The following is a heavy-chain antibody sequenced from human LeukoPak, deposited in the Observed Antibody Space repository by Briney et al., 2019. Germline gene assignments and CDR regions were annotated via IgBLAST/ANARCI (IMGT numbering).Heavy chain of an antibody. V-gene: IGHV4-39*01. CDR1: GGSISSSSYY. Sequence: SETLSLTCTVSGGSISSSSYYWGWIRQPPGKGLEWIGSIYYSGSTYYNPSLKSRVTISVDTSKNQFSLKLSSVTAADTAVYYCARHTQDSSGWYPYYYYYGMDVWGQGTTATVSS. D-gene: IGHD6-19*01. CDR2: IYYSGST. CDR3: ARHTQDSSGWYPYYYYYGMDV. J-gene: IGHJ6*02.